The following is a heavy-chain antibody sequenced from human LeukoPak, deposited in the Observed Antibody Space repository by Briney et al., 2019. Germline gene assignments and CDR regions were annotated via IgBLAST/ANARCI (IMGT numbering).Heavy chain of an antibody. CDR2: ISSSSSTI. CDR1: GFTFRAYS. V-gene: IGHV3-48*01. CDR3: AKDQAGWRFDY. J-gene: IGHJ4*02. D-gene: IGHD6-19*01. Sequence: GGSLRLSCAASGFTFRAYSMNWVRQAPGKGLEWVSYISSSSSTIYYADSVKGRFTISRDNSKNTLYLQMNSLRAEDTAVYYCAKDQAGWRFDYWGQGTLVTVSS.